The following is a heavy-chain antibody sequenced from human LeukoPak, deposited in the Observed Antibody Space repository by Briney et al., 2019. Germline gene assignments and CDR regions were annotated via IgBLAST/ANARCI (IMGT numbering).Heavy chain of an antibody. CDR3: ARDPSVLHAFDI. CDR1: GFTFSSYS. Sequence: GGSLRLSCAASGFTFSSYSMNWVRQAPGKGLEWVSYISSSSSTIYYADSVKGRFTTSRDNAKNSLYLQMNSLRAEDTAVYYCARDPSVLHAFDIWGQGTMVTVSS. D-gene: IGHD2/OR15-2a*01. CDR2: ISSSSSTI. J-gene: IGHJ3*02. V-gene: IGHV3-48*04.